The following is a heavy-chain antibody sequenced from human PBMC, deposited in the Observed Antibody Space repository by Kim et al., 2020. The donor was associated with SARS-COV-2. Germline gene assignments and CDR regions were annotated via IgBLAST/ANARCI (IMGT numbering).Heavy chain of an antibody. CDR2: IIPIFGTA. V-gene: IGHV1-69*13. CDR1: GGTFSSYA. CDR3: AVTLRLYYYYGMDV. D-gene: IGHD4-4*01. Sequence: SVKVSCKASGGTFSSYAISWVRQAPGQGLEWMGGIIPIFGTANYAQKFQGRVTITADESTSTAYMELSSLRSEDTAVYYCAVTLRLYYYYGMDVWGQGTTVTVSS. J-gene: IGHJ6*02.